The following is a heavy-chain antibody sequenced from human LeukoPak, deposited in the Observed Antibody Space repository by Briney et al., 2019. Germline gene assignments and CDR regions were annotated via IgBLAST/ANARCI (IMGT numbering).Heavy chain of an antibody. CDR2: ISSKAFGVTP. Sequence: GRSLRLSCTSVGFSFGDYAVSWFRQAPGKGLEWVGYISSKAFGVTPQYAPSVRGRFTISRDDSKSIAHLQMNSLKTEDTAVYYCTRNTVTVHFDYWGQGTPVTVSS. J-gene: IGHJ4*02. D-gene: IGHD4-17*01. CDR1: GFSFGDYA. CDR3: TRNTVTVHFDY. V-gene: IGHV3-49*03.